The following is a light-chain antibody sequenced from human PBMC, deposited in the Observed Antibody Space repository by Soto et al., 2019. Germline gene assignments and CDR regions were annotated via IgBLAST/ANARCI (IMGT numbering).Light chain of an antibody. CDR3: QQYNSYPDT. CDR2: DAS. CDR1: QSISSW. J-gene: IGKJ2*01. V-gene: IGKV1-5*01. Sequence: DIQMPQSPSTLSASVGDRVTITCRASQSISSWLAWYQQKPGKAPRFLIYDASSLESGVPSRFGGSGSGTEFTLTIYSLQPDDFATYYCQQYNSYPDTFGQGTKLEIK.